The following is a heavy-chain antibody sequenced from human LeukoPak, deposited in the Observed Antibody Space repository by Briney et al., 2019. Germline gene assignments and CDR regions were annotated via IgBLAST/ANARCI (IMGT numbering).Heavy chain of an antibody. V-gene: IGHV3-23*01. D-gene: IGHD4-17*01. CDR1: GFTFSSYV. CDR3: AKDDDYGDYAAY. Sequence: PGGSLRLSCAASGFTFSSYVMRWVREAPGRGVEWVSAMSGSGGSTYYADPVKGRFTISRDNSKNTLYLQMNSLRAEDTAVYYCAKDDDYGDYAAYWGQGTLVTVSS. CDR2: MSGSGGST. J-gene: IGHJ4*02.